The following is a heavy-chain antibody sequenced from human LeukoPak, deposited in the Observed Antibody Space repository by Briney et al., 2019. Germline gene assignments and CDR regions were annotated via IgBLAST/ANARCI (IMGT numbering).Heavy chain of an antibody. J-gene: IGHJ3*02. V-gene: IGHV4-4*02. Sequence: PSETLSLTCAVSGGSISSSNWWSWVRQPPGKGLEWIGEINHSGSTNYNPSLKSRVTISVDTSKNQFSLKLSSVTAADTAVYYCARGTPGRITMIVVVIEAAFDIWGQGTMVTVSS. D-gene: IGHD3-22*01. CDR3: ARGTPGRITMIVVVIEAAFDI. CDR2: INHSGST. CDR1: GGSISSSNW.